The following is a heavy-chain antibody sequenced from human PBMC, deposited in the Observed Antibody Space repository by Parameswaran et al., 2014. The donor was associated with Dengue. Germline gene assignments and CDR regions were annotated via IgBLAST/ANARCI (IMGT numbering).Heavy chain of an antibody. CDR2: INTKTGNP. CDR3: AEGPYYYESSGPTLNG. D-gene: IGHD3-22*01. J-gene: IGHJ4*02. V-gene: IGHV7-4-1*02. Sequence: WVRQAPGQGLAWMGWINTKTGNPTYVQGFTGRFVFSLDTSVSTAYLQISSLKAEDTAVYYCAEGPYYYESSGPTLNGWGQGTLVTVSS.